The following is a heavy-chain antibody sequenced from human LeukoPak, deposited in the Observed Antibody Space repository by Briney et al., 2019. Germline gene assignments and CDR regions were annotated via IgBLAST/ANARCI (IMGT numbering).Heavy chain of an antibody. CDR3: ARGAAGPDN. J-gene: IGHJ4*02. Sequence: GGSLRLSCAAFGFTFSSFSMTWVRQAPGKGLEWVSSVIGSSGNTYYADSVKGRFSIFRDNSRNILYLQMNSLRAEDTAVYYCARGAAGPDNWGKGTLVTVSS. CDR2: VIGSSGNT. CDR1: GFTFSSFS. V-gene: IGHV3-23*01. D-gene: IGHD6-13*01.